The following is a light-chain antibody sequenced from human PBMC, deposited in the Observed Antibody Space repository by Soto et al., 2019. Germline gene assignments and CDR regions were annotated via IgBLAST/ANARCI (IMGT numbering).Light chain of an antibody. CDR2: DAS. J-gene: IGKJ3*01. CDR3: QQYANLPLT. Sequence: DIQMTQSPSSLSSSVGDRVTITCHASDDISTYLNWYQQKPGKAPKVLIYDASHLESGVPSRFSGGGSGTEFTFTISSLQAEDIATYYCQQYANLPLTFGPGTKVDIK. V-gene: IGKV1-33*01. CDR1: DDISTY.